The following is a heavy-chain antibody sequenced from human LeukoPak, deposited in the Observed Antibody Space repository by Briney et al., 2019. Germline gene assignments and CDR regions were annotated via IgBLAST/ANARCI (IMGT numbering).Heavy chain of an antibody. CDR1: GFTFSSYS. CDR3: ARDGGGRGSDRAFDI. Sequence: GGSLRLSCAASGFTFSSYSMNWVRQAPGKGLEWVSSISSSSSYIYYADSVKGRFTISRDNAKNSLYLQMNSLRAEDTAVYYCARDGGGRGSDRAFDIWGQGTMVTVSS. CDR2: ISSSSSYI. D-gene: IGHD2-15*01. J-gene: IGHJ3*02. V-gene: IGHV3-21*01.